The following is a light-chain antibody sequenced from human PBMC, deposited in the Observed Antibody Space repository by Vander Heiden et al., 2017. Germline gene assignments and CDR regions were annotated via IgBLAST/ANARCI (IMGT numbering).Light chain of an antibody. V-gene: IGLV1-51*01. CDR1: SSNIGNND. Sequence: QSVLTPPPSVSAAPGQKVTISCSGSSSNIGNNDVSWYQQLPGTAPKLLIYDNNKRPSGIPDRLSGSRSGTSATLGITGLQTGDEADYYCGTWDSSLSALVFGGGTKLTVL. CDR3: GTWDSSLSALV. J-gene: IGLJ2*01. CDR2: DNN.